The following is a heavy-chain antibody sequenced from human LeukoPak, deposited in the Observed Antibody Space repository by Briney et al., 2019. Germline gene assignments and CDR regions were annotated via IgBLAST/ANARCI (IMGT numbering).Heavy chain of an antibody. V-gene: IGHV4-39*01. CDR1: GGSISSSSYY. CDR3: ARHTRITMIVVAGTFDY. D-gene: IGHD3-22*01. J-gene: IGHJ4*02. Sequence: PSETLSLTCTVSGGSISSSSYYWGWIRQPPGKGLEWIGSIYYSGSTYYNPSLKSRVTISVDTSKNQFSLKLSSVTAADTAVYYCARHTRITMIVVAGTFDYWGQGTLVTVSS. CDR2: IYYSGST.